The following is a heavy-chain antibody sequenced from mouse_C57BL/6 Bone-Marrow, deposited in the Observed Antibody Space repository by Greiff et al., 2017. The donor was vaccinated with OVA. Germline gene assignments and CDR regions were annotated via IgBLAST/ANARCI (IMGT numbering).Heavy chain of an antibody. V-gene: IGHV1-55*01. CDR1: GYTFTSYW. CDR3: ASRWLVDY. Sequence: QVQLQQSGAELVKPGASVKMSCKASGYTFTSYWITWVKQRPGQGLEWIGDIYPGSGSTNYNEKFKSKATLTVETSSSTDYMQLSSLTSEDDAVKYYASRWLVDYWGQGTTLTVSS. D-gene: IGHD3-3*01. J-gene: IGHJ2*01. CDR2: IYPGSGST.